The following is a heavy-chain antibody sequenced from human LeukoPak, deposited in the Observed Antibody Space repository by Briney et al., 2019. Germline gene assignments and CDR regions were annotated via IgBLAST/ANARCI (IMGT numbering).Heavy chain of an antibody. CDR1: GGSFSGYY. D-gene: IGHD6-6*01. CDR2: ISHSGST. Sequence: PSETLSLTCAVYGGSFSGYYWSWIRQPPGKGLEWIGEISHSGSTNYNPSLKSRVTISVDTSKNQFSLKLSSVTAADTAVYYRARGRGQLVRWFDPWGQGTLVTVSS. J-gene: IGHJ5*02. V-gene: IGHV4-34*01. CDR3: ARGRGQLVRWFDP.